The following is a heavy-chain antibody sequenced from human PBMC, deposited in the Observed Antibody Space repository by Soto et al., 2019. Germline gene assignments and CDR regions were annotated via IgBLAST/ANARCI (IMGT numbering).Heavy chain of an antibody. CDR3: ARDPSSSGWYDY. Sequence: GGSLRLSCAASGFTFSSYGMHWVRQAPGKGLEWVAVIWYDGSNKYYADSVKGRFTISRDNSKNTLYLQMNSLRAEDTAVYYCARDPSSSGWYDYWGQGTLVTVS. CDR2: IWYDGSNK. V-gene: IGHV3-33*01. J-gene: IGHJ4*02. D-gene: IGHD6-19*01. CDR1: GFTFSSYG.